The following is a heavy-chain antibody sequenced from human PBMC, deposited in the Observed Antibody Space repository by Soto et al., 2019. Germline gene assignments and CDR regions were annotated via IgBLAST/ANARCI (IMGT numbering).Heavy chain of an antibody. CDR1: GFALSSYW. CDR2: IDNYGSEI. D-gene: IGHD5-12*01. CDR3: ATYSGYPLPMDV. J-gene: IGHJ6*03. V-gene: IGHV3-7*01. Sequence: EVQLVESGGGLVQPGGSLRLSCAASGFALSSYWMTWVRQAPGKGLEWVASIDNYGSEIHYVGSVKGRFTISRDNAKNLVSLQMNSLRAEDTAMYHCATYSGYPLPMDVWGKGTTLTVSS.